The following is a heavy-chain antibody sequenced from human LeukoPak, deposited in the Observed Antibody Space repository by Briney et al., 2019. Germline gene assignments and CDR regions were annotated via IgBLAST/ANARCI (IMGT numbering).Heavy chain of an antibody. V-gene: IGHV3-30-3*01. CDR1: GFTFSSYA. D-gene: IGHD3-10*01. CDR3: ARDVGRMVRGVLRGGFDP. J-gene: IGHJ5*02. CDR2: ISYDGSNK. Sequence: GRSLRLSCAASGFTFSSYAMHWVRQAPGKGLEWVAVISYDGSNKYYADSVKGRFTISRDNSKNTLYLQMNSLRAEDTAVYYCARDVGRMVRGVLRGGFDPWGQGTLVTVSS.